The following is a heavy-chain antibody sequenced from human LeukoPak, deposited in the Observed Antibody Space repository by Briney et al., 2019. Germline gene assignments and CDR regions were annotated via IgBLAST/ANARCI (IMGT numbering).Heavy chain of an antibody. V-gene: IGHV4-59*12. Sequence: SETLSPTCTVSGGSISSYYWSWIRQPPGKGLEWIGYIYYSGSTYYNPSLKSRVTISVDTSKNQFSLKLSSVTAADTAVYYCARIVQRPYSNYIDYWGQGTLVTVSS. D-gene: IGHD4-11*01. J-gene: IGHJ4*02. CDR2: IYYSGST. CDR1: GGSISSYY. CDR3: ARIVQRPYSNYIDY.